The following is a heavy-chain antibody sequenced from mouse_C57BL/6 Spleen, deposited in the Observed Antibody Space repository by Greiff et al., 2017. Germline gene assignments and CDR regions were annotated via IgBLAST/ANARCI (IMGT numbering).Heavy chain of an antibody. D-gene: IGHD3-3*01. J-gene: IGHJ2*01. CDR1: GFSLTSYG. CDR2: IWSGGRT. Sequence: VKLEESGPGLVQPSQSLSITCTVSGFSLTSYGVHWVRQSPGKGLEWLGVIWSGGRTDYNAAFISRLSISKDKSKSQVFCKMNSRQADDTSIYYWARNEGTVIFDYWGQGTTLTVSS. V-gene: IGHV2-2*01. CDR3: ARNEGTVIFDY.